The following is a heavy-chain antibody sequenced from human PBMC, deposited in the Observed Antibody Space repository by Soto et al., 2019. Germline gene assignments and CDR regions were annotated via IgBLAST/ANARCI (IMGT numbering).Heavy chain of an antibody. Sequence: QVQLVESGGGVVQPGRSLRLSCAASGFTFTSYGMHWVRQAPGKGLEWVAVIWYDGSNKYYADSVKGRFTISRDNSKNTLYLQMNSLRAEDTAVYYCARYRGAVATGDYWGQGTLVTVSS. CDR1: GFTFTSYG. V-gene: IGHV3-33*01. D-gene: IGHD5-12*01. CDR3: ARYRGAVATGDY. CDR2: IWYDGSNK. J-gene: IGHJ4*02.